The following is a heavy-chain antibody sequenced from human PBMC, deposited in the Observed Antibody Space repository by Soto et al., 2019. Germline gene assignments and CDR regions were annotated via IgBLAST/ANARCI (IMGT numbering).Heavy chain of an antibody. CDR3: ATLPPRIVVTLLPIPS. Sequence: PSETLSLTCGVSGDTISTGGYSWAWIRQPPGKALEWIGHTYHSGNPYYNPSLKSRVIISVDRSNNQFSLRLRYVTAADTAVYYCATLPPRIVVTLLPIPSWGQGIQVTVSS. D-gene: IGHD2-21*01. CDR2: TYHSGNP. J-gene: IGHJ5*02. CDR1: GDTISTGGYS. V-gene: IGHV4-30-2*01.